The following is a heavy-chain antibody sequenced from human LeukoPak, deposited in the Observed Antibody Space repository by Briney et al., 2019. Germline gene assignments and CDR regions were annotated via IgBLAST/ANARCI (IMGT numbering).Heavy chain of an antibody. Sequence: SETLSLTCAVSGYSISSGYYWGWIRQPPGQGLEWIGSIYHSGSTYYNPSLKSRVTISVDTSKNQFSLKLSSVTAADTAVYYCARHAAVTRGSSEYNWFDPWGQGTLVTVSS. D-gene: IGHD6-13*01. CDR1: GYSISSGYY. V-gene: IGHV4-38-2*01. CDR3: ARHAAVTRGSSEYNWFDP. CDR2: IYHSGST. J-gene: IGHJ5*02.